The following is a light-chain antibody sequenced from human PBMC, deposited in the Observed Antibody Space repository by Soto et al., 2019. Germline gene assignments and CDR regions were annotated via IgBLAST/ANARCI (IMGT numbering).Light chain of an antibody. J-gene: IGKJ4*01. V-gene: IGKV3D-20*02. CDR1: QSVSSTY. CDR2: DAS. CDR3: QQRTNWPLT. Sequence: EIVLTQSPGTLSLSPGERATLSCRASQSVSSTYLVWYQQKPGQAPRLLIYDASSRATGIPTRFSGSGSGTDFTLTISSLEPEDFAVYYCQQRTNWPLTFGGGTKVEIK.